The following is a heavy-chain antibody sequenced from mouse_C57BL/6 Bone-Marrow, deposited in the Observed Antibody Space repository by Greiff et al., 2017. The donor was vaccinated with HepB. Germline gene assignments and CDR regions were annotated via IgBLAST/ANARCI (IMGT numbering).Heavy chain of an antibody. Sequence: VKLQQSGAELVRPGTSVKVSCKASGYAFTNYLIEWVKQRPGQGLEWIGVINPGSGGTNYNEKFKGKATLTADKSSSTAYMQLSSLTSEDSAVYFCARSCSNHFAYWGQGTLVTVSA. D-gene: IGHD6-1*01. J-gene: IGHJ3*01. V-gene: IGHV1-54*01. CDR3: ARSCSNHFAY. CDR1: GYAFTNYL. CDR2: INPGSGGT.